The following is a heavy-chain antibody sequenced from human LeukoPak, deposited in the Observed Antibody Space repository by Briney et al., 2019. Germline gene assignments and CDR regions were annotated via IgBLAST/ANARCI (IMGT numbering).Heavy chain of an antibody. CDR3: ARRYSSGFRGIDY. CDR1: GGSISSGGYS. D-gene: IGHD6-19*01. Sequence: TLSLTCAVSGGSISSGGYSWSWIRQPPGKGLEWIGYIYYSGSTYYNPSLKSRVTISVDTSKNQFSLKLSSVTAADTAVYYCARRYSSGFRGIDYWGQGTLVTVSS. J-gene: IGHJ4*02. CDR2: IYYSGST. V-gene: IGHV4-30-4*07.